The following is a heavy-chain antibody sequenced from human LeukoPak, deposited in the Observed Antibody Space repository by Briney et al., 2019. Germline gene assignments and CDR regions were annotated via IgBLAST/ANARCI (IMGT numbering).Heavy chain of an antibody. CDR1: GYTFTSYG. CDR3: ARDPGTGYGVLWFDP. Sequence: ASVKVSCKASGYTFTSYGISWVRQAPGQGLEWMGWISAYNGNTNYAQKLQGRVTMTTDTSTNTAYMELRSLRSDDTAVYYCARDPGTGYGVLWFDPWGQGTLVTVSS. D-gene: IGHD4-17*01. J-gene: IGHJ5*02. V-gene: IGHV1-18*01. CDR2: ISAYNGNT.